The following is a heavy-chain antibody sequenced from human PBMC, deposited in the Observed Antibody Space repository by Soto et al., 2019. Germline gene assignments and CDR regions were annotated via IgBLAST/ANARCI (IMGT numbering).Heavy chain of an antibody. Sequence: AETLCLTCAVYGGSFSGYYWSWIRLPPGKGLEWIGEINHSGSTNYNPSLKSRVTISVDTSKTQFSLKLSSVTAADTAVYYCARPHLTYYYDSSGYSYWGQGTLVTVSS. D-gene: IGHD3-22*01. CDR3: ARPHLTYYYDSSGYSY. CDR2: INHSGST. J-gene: IGHJ4*02. CDR1: GGSFSGYY. V-gene: IGHV4-34*01.